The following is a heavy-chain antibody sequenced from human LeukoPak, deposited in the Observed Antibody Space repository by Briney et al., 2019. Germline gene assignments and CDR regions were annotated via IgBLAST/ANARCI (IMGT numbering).Heavy chain of an antibody. CDR3: AKDLGPGYYFDY. J-gene: IGHJ4*02. CDR2: IRYDGSNK. Sequence: PGGSLRLSCAASGFTFGSYGIHWVRQAPGKGLEWVAFIRYDGSNKYYADSVKGRFTISRDNSKNTMYLQMNSLRAEDTAVYYCAKDLGPGYYFDYWGQGTLVTVSS. V-gene: IGHV3-30*02. CDR1: GFTFGSYG.